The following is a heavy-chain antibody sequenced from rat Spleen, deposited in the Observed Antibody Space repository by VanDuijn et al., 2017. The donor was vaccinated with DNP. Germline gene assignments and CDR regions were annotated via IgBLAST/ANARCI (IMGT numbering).Heavy chain of an antibody. CDR2: ISFDGSAT. Sequence: EVLLVESDGGLVQPGRSLKLSCAASGFTFSDYHMAWVRQAPTKGLEWVTTISFDGSATSYRDSVKGRFTVSRDNAKSTLYLQMDSLRSEDTATYYCTRPGSPYYFDHWGQGVMVTVSS. CDR1: GFTFSDYH. J-gene: IGHJ2*01. D-gene: IGHD5-1*01. V-gene: IGHV5-7*01. CDR3: TRPGSPYYFDH.